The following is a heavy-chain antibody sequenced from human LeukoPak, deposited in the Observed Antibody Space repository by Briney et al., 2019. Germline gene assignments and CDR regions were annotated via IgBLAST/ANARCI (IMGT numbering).Heavy chain of an antibody. CDR2: IIPIFGTA. J-gene: IGHJ6*03. CDR1: GGTFSSYA. CDR3: ARGYCSSTSCYIHYYYYMDV. D-gene: IGHD2-2*02. V-gene: IGHV1-69*05. Sequence: EASVKVSCKASGGTFSSYAISWVRQAPGQGLEWMGGIIPIFGTANYAQKFQGRVTMTRNTSISTAYMELSSLRSEDTAVYYCARGYCSSTSCYIHYYYYMDVWGKGTTVTISS.